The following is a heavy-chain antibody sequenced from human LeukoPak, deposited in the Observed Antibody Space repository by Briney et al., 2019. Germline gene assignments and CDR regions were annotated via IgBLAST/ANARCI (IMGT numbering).Heavy chain of an antibody. J-gene: IGHJ4*02. Sequence: GGSLRLSCAASGFTFSTYAMSWVRQIPGKGLEWVSAISGSGGSTYYADSVKGRFTISRDNSKNTLYLQMNSLRADDTAVYYCTKAPGGLFDYWGQGTLVTVSS. CDR1: GFTFSTYA. CDR3: TKAPGGLFDY. D-gene: IGHD3-10*01. V-gene: IGHV3-23*01. CDR2: ISGSGGST.